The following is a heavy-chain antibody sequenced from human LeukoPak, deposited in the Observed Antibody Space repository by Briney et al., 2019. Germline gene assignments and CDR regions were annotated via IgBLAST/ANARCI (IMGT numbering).Heavy chain of an antibody. D-gene: IGHD2-2*01. CDR1: GYRFTNYW. CDR2: IYPGDSDT. CDR3: ARVAGDQLVPNLDY. Sequence: GESLKISCKTSGYRFTNYWIGWVRQMPGKGLEWMGIIYPGDSDTRYSPSFQGQVTISADKSISTAYLQWNSLKASDTAMYYCARVAGDQLVPNLDYWGQGTLVTVSS. V-gene: IGHV5-51*01. J-gene: IGHJ4*02.